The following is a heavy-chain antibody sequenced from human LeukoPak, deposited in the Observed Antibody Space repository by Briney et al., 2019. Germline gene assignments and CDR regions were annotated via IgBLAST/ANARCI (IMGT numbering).Heavy chain of an antibody. J-gene: IGHJ4*02. D-gene: IGHD1-14*01. CDR2: INIGGGST. Sequence: GGSLRLSCAASGFTFSNYAVSWVRQAPGKGLEWVSGINIGGGSTFYADSVKGRFTISRDNSKNTLYLQMNSLRAEDTAVYYWGKYQNQYFSNGKGYNRPQYFNYWGQGPLVTVSS. CDR3: GKYQNQYFSNGKGYNRPQYFNY. V-gene: IGHV3-23*01. CDR1: GFTFSNYA.